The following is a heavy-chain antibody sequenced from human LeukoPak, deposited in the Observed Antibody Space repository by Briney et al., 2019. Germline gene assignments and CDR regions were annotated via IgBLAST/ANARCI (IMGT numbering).Heavy chain of an antibody. Sequence: PGGSLRLSCAASGFTFSGSAMHWVRQASGKGLEWVGRIRSKANSYATAYAASVKGRFTISRDDSKNTAYLQMNSLKTEDTAVYYCALPISIAAAGTDFDYWGQGTLVTVSS. CDR1: GFTFSGSA. CDR3: ALPISIAAAGTDFDY. J-gene: IGHJ4*02. V-gene: IGHV3-73*01. D-gene: IGHD6-13*01. CDR2: IRSKANSYAT.